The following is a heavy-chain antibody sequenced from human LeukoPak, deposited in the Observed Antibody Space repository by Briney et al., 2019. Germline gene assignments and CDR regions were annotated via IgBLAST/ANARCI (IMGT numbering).Heavy chain of an antibody. J-gene: IGHJ4*02. CDR3: ATNEMGVLLWFGESQS. V-gene: IGHV4-39*01. D-gene: IGHD3-10*01. Sequence: SETLPLTCTVSGGSISSSSYYWGWIRQPPGKGLEWSGSIYYSGSTYYNPSLKSRVTISVDTSKNQFSLKLSPVTAADTAVYYCATNEMGVLLWFGESQSWGQGTLVTVSS. CDR2: IYYSGST. CDR1: GGSISSSSYY.